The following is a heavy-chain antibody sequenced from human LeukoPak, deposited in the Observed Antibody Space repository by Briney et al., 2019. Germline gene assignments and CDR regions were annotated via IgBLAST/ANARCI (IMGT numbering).Heavy chain of an antibody. D-gene: IGHD1-14*01. J-gene: IGHJ4*02. Sequence: GGSLRLSCSASGCSFSSSGMHWVRQAPGKGLEYVSAISGNGDSTYYADSMKGRFTISRDNSKNTLYLQMSSLRAEDTAVYYCAISPEFDNWGQGTLVTVSS. CDR3: AISPEFDN. V-gene: IGHV3-64D*09. CDR2: ISGNGDST. CDR1: GCSFSSSG.